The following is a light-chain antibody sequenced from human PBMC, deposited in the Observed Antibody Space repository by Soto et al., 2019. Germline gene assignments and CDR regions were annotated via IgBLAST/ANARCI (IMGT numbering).Light chain of an antibody. J-gene: IGKJ3*01. V-gene: IGKV1-33*01. CDR1: QDISNY. Sequence: DIQMTQSPSSLSASVGDRVTITCQASQDISNYLNWFQHKPGKAPRLLIYDASKLETGAPSRFSGSGSGTHFTFTISSLQPEDIATYYCQQYDRLFTFGPGTSVDIK. CDR3: QQYDRLFT. CDR2: DAS.